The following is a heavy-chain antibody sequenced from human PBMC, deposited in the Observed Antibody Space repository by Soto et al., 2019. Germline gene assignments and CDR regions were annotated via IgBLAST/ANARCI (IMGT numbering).Heavy chain of an antibody. Sequence: QVQLVESGGGVVQPGRSLRLSCAASGFTFSSYGMHWVRQAPGKGLEWVAVIWYDGSNKYYADSVKGRFTISRDNSKNTLYQQMNSLRAEDTAVYYCARDLYYYDSSGYSSENYYYGMDVWGQGTTVTVSS. CDR1: GFTFSSYG. J-gene: IGHJ6*02. V-gene: IGHV3-33*01. CDR3: ARDLYYYDSSGYSSENYYYGMDV. D-gene: IGHD3-22*01. CDR2: IWYDGSNK.